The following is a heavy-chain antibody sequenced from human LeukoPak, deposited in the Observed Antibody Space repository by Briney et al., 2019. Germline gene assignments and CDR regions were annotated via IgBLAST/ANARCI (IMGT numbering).Heavy chain of an antibody. Sequence: SETLSLTCAVSGGSISSSNWWSWVRQPPGKGLEWIGEIYHSGSTNYNPSLKSRVTISVDKPKNQFSLKLSSVTAADTAVYYCARELAAAGIKGLHYYYGMDVWGQGTTVTVSS. V-gene: IGHV4-4*02. D-gene: IGHD6-13*01. CDR3: ARELAAAGIKGLHYYYGMDV. CDR1: GGSISSSNW. CDR2: IYHSGST. J-gene: IGHJ6*02.